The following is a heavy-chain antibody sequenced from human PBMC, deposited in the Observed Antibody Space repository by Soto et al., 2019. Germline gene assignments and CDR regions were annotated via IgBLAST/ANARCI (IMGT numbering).Heavy chain of an antibody. CDR3: ARDFTGFDY. Sequence: PGGTLRLFCAASGFTFSSYAMHWVRQAPGKGLEWVAVISYDGSNKYYADSVKGRFTISRDNSKNTLYLQMNNLRAEDTAVYYCARDFTGFDYWGQGTLVTVSS. J-gene: IGHJ4*02. V-gene: IGHV3-30-3*01. CDR1: GFTFSSYA. CDR2: ISYDGSNK.